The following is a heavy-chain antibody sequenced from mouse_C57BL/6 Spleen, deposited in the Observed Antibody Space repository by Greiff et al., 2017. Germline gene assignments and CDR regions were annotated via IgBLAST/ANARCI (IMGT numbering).Heavy chain of an antibody. CDR1: GFSFSDAW. V-gene: IGHV6-6*01. D-gene: IGHD4-1*01. CDR3: TRLGWDEDAY. Sequence: EVQLQQSGGGLVQPGGSMKLSCAASGFSFSDAWMDWVRQSPEKGLEWVAEIRNKANNHATYYAESVKGRFTISRDDSKSSVYLQMNSLRAEDTGIYYCTRLGWDEDAYWGQGTLVTVSA. J-gene: IGHJ3*01. CDR2: IRNKANNHAT.